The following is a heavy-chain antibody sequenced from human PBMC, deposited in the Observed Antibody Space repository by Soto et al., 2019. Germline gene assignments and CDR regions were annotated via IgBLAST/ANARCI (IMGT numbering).Heavy chain of an antibody. CDR2: INKSGGSR. D-gene: IGHD5-12*01. CDR1: GFTFNTFA. V-gene: IGHV3-23*01. Sequence: EVLLLESGGGSVQPGGSLRLSCAASGFTFNTFAMTWVRQAPGRGLEWVSRINKSGGSRYYADSVKGRFTVSRDNSNNTLYLQMNSLRAEDTAIYFCAKGAEMPTIPFDYWGQGAQVTVSS. CDR3: AKGAEMPTIPFDY. J-gene: IGHJ4*02.